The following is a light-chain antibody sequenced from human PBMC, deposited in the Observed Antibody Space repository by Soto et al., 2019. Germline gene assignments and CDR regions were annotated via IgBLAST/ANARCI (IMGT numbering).Light chain of an antibody. CDR2: QAS. Sequence: DIQMTQSPSTLSASVGDRVTITCRASQSIRSWLAWYQQKPGKAPKLLISQASSLETGVPSRFSGSGSGTDFILTISNLQPDDFATYYCQQYNNYWTFGQGTKVDIK. V-gene: IGKV1-5*03. CDR3: QQYNNYWT. CDR1: QSIRSW. J-gene: IGKJ1*01.